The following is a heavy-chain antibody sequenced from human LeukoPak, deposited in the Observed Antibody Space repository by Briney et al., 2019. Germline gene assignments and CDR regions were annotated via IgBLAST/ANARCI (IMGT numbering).Heavy chain of an antibody. Sequence: ASVKVSCKASGYTFTSYDINWVRQATGQGLEWMGWMNPNSGNTGYAQKFQGRVTMTRNTSISTAYMELSSLRSEDTAVYYCARSGSGSYSLEYFQHWGQGTLVTVSS. J-gene: IGHJ1*01. CDR2: MNPNSGNT. V-gene: IGHV1-8*01. CDR1: GYTFTSYD. D-gene: IGHD3-10*01. CDR3: ARSGSGSYSLEYFQH.